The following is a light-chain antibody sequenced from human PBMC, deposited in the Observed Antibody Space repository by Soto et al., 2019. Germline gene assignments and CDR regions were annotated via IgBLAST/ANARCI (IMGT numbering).Light chain of an antibody. CDR1: GSDIGAYNF. J-gene: IGLJ3*02. CDR2: GVT. CDR3: YSYAGRNIWV. Sequence: QSALAQPPSASGSPGQSVTISCTGSGSDIGAYNFVSWYQQHPGKAPKLMIFGVTGRPSGVPDRFSGSKSGNTASLTVSGLQADDEAVYYCYSYAGRNIWVFGGGTQLTVL. V-gene: IGLV2-8*01.